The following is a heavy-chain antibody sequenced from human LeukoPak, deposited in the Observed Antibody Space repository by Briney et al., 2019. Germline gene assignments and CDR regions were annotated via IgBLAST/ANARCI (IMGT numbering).Heavy chain of an antibody. V-gene: IGHV4-39*01. D-gene: IGHD6-13*01. CDR1: DGSNSSSSYY. J-gene: IGHJ4*02. CDR2: IYYSGST. Sequence: SETLSLTCTVSDGSNSSSSYYWGWIRQPPGKGLEWIGSIYYSGSTYYNPSLKSRVTISVDTSKNQFSLKLSSVTAADTAVYYCARHYGSGIAWEYYFDYWGQGTLVTVSS. CDR3: ARHYGSGIAWEYYFDY.